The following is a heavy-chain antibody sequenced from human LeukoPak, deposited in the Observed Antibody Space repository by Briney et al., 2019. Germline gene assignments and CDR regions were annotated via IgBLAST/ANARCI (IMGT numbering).Heavy chain of an antibody. CDR3: AKDSRPGLRQYFDY. J-gene: IGHJ4*02. CDR1: GFTFSAYW. Sequence: GGSLRLSCTASGFTFSAYWMHWVRQVPEKGLVWVSRIKSDGTWTDYADSVKGRFTISRDNARNTVFLQMSSLRAEDTAIYYCAKDSRPGLRQYFDYWGQGTLVTVSS. D-gene: IGHD4-17*01. CDR2: IKSDGTWT. V-gene: IGHV3-74*01.